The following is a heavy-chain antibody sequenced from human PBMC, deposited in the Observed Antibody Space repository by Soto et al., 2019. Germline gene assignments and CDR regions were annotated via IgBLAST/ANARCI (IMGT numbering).Heavy chain of an antibody. CDR1: GFTFSSYG. CDR3: AKDLELAPPFDY. V-gene: IGHV3-30*18. J-gene: IGHJ4*02. D-gene: IGHD1-26*01. Sequence: GGSLRLSCAASGFTFSSYGMHWVRQAPGKGLEWVAVISYDGSNKYYADSVKGRFTISRDNSKNTLYLQMNSLRAEDTAVYYCAKDLELAPPFDYWGQGTLVTVSS. CDR2: ISYDGSNK.